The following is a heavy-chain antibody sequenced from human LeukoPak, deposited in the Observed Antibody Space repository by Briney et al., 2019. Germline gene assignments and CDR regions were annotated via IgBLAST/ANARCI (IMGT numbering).Heavy chain of an antibody. V-gene: IGHV3-13*04. Sequence: GGSLRLSCAASGFTFSSYDMHWVRQATGKGLEWVSGIGKAGDTYYADSVKGRFTISRDNSKNTLYLQMNSLRAEDTAVYYCGRDGYCSGGTCYGMDVWGQGTTVTVSS. J-gene: IGHJ6*02. CDR3: GRDGYCSGGTCYGMDV. D-gene: IGHD2-15*01. CDR2: IGKAGDT. CDR1: GFTFSSYD.